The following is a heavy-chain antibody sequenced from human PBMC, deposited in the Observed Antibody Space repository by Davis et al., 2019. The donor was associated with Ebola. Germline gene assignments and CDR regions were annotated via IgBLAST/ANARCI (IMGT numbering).Heavy chain of an antibody. CDR3: AGDRYGVYEGDTEDV. D-gene: IGHD5/OR15-5a*01. Sequence: GESLKISCAASGFTFSSYSMNWVRQAPGQGLEWLAIIYSGGKTSYSDGVKGRFTISRDNSKNTVYLQMNRLRAEDTAVYYCAGDRYGVYEGDTEDVWGQGTTV. V-gene: IGHV3-53*01. CDR1: GFTFSSYS. J-gene: IGHJ6*02. CDR2: IYSGGKT.